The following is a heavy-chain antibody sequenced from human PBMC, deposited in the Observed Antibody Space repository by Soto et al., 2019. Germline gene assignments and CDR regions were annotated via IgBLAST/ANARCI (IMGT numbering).Heavy chain of an antibody. D-gene: IGHD6-13*01. Sequence: QVQLVQSGAEVKKPGASVKVSCKASGYTFTSYGISWVRQAPGQGLEWMGWISAYNGNTNYAQKLQGRVTMTPDTSTSTAYRELRSLKSDDTTVYYCAGEYSSSWRFDYWGQGTLVTVSS. CDR1: GYTFTSYG. V-gene: IGHV1-18*01. CDR3: AGEYSSSWRFDY. J-gene: IGHJ4*02. CDR2: ISAYNGNT.